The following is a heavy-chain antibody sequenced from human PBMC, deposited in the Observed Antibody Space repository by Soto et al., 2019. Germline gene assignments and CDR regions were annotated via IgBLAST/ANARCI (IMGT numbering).Heavy chain of an antibody. CDR2: IYYSGST. V-gene: IGHV4-30-4*01. CDR1: GGSISSGDYY. CDR3: ARVAPQSYYYYGMDV. Sequence: QVQLQESGPGLVKPSQTLSLTCTVSGGSISSGDYYWSWIRQPPGKGLEWIGYIYYSGSTYYNPSLKSRVTISVDTSKNQFSLKLSSVTAADTAVYYCARVAPQSYYYYGMDVWGQGTTVTVSS. J-gene: IGHJ6*02.